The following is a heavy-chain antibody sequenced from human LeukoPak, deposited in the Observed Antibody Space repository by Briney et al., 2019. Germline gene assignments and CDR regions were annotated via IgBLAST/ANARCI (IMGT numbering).Heavy chain of an antibody. V-gene: IGHV3-48*03. CDR2: ISSSGNTI. CDR1: GFTFSSYE. J-gene: IGHJ4*02. D-gene: IGHD4-17*01. Sequence: PGGSLRLSXAASGFTFSSYEFNWVRQAPGKGLEWVSYISSSGNTIYYADSVKGRFTVSRDNAKNSLFLQMNGLRAEDTAIYYCARERIYGDYFDYWGQGALVTVSS. CDR3: ARERIYGDYFDY.